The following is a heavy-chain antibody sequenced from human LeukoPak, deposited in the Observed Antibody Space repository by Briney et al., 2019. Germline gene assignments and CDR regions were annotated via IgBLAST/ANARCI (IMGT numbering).Heavy chain of an antibody. CDR3: ARDLGSCIDY. V-gene: IGHV3-30*04. Sequence: GGSLRLSCAASGFTFSSYAMHWVRQAPGKGLEWVAVISYDGSNKYYADSVKGRFTISRDNSKNTLYLQMNSLRAEDTAVYYCARDLGSCIDYWGQGTLVTVSS. CDR1: GFTFSSYA. J-gene: IGHJ4*02. CDR2: ISYDGSNK. D-gene: IGHD2-2*01.